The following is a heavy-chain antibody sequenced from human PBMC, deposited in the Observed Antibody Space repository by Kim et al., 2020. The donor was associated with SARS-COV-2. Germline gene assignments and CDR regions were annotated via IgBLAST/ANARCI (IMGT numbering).Heavy chain of an antibody. D-gene: IGHD5-18*01. V-gene: IGHV4-39*01. CDR3: ARRYSYGDYYYYGMDV. Sequence: LKSRVTISVDTSKNQFSRKLSSVTAADTAVYYCARRYSYGDYYYYGMDVWGQGTTVTVSS. J-gene: IGHJ6*02.